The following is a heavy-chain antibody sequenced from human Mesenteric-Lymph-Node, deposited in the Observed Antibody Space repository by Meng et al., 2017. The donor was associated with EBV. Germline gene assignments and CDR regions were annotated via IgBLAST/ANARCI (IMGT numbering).Heavy chain of an antibody. CDR1: GGSFSGYY. Sequence: QGQLQPWGAGLLKPSETPSLTCDVYGGSFSGYYWSWIRQPPGKGLEWIGEINHSGSTNYNPSLTSRVTISVDTSKNHFSLKLTSVTAADTAVYYCARAFCGGDCSHFDYWGQGTLVTVSS. CDR3: ARAFCGGDCSHFDY. V-gene: IGHV4-34*01. CDR2: INHSGST. J-gene: IGHJ4*02. D-gene: IGHD2-21*01.